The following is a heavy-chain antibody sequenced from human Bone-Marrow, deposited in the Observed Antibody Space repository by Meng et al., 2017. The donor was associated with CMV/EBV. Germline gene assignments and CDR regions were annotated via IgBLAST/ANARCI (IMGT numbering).Heavy chain of an antibody. CDR2: IKTKVDGATT. J-gene: IGHJ5*02. CDR1: GFTFNDAW. V-gene: IGHV3-15*01. Sequence: GESLKISCAASGFTFNDAWMSWVRQAPGKGLEWIGRIKTKVDGATTAYGAPVKGRFSILRDDSKNTLYLQINSLKTEDTGVYYCTREATVDRNYYWFDPWGQGTLVTVSS. CDR3: TREATVDRNYYWFDP. D-gene: IGHD1-14*01.